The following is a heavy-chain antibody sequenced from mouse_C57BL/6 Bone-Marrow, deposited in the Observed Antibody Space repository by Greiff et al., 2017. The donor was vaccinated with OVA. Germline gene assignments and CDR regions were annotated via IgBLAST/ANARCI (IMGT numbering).Heavy chain of an antibody. CDR2: IDPENGDT. J-gene: IGHJ1*03. Sequence: EVQLQQSGAELVRPGASVKLSCTASGFNIKDDYMHWVKQRPEQGLEWIGWIDPENGDTEYASKFQGTATITADTSSNTAYLQLSSLTSEDTAVYYCTSNCWYFDVWGTGTTVTVSS. V-gene: IGHV14-4*01. CDR3: TSNCWYFDV. D-gene: IGHD4-1*01. CDR1: GFNIKDDY.